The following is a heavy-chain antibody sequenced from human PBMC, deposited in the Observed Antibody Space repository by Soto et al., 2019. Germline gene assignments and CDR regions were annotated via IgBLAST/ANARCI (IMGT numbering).Heavy chain of an antibody. V-gene: IGHV2-5*01. CDR1: GFSLSARGVG. Sequence: QITLKESGPTLVKPTQTLTLTCTFSGFSLSARGVGVGWIRQPPGKALEWLALIYWNDDKRYSPSLQSRLTITKDASNSQVVFSMTNVDPADTATYYCAHSPWGAAPDYWGQGTLVTVSS. CDR3: AHSPWGAAPDY. J-gene: IGHJ4*02. D-gene: IGHD3-16*01. CDR2: IYWNDDK.